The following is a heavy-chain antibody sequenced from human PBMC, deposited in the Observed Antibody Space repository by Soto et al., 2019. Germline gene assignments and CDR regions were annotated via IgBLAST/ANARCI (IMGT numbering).Heavy chain of an antibody. Sequence: GGSLRLSCAASGFTFSSYAMSWVRQAPGKGLEWVSAISGSGGSTYYADSVKGRFTISRDNSKNTLYLQMNSLRAEDTAVYYYAKVTMPPLDKGGAFDIWGQGTMVTVSS. CDR3: AKVTMPPLDKGGAFDI. J-gene: IGHJ3*02. CDR2: ISGSGGST. CDR1: GFTFSSYA. D-gene: IGHD2-2*01. V-gene: IGHV3-23*01.